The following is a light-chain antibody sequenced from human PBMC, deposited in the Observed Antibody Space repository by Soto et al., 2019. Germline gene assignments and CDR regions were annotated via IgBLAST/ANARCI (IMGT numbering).Light chain of an antibody. V-gene: IGKV1-5*01. CDR1: RSISRQ. CDR2: DAS. CDR3: QQYLDWPRT. Sequence: DVQMTQSPSTLSASLGDRVTVTCRASRSISRQLAWYQQRPGKAPNLLITDASILNGGVPSRFRGSGSGTEFTLTISSLQSDDFEVYYCQQYLDWPRTFGQGTRLEIK. J-gene: IGKJ5*01.